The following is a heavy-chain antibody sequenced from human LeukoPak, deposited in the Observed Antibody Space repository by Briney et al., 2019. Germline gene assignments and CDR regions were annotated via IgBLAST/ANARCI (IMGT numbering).Heavy chain of an antibody. V-gene: IGHV4-4*07. CDR3: ARDGTAAGTSYWYFDL. J-gene: IGHJ2*01. CDR1: GGSISSYY. Sequence: SETLSLTCTVSGGSISSYYWSWIRQPAGKGLEWIGRIYTSGSTNYNPSLKSRVTMSVDTSKNQFSLKLSSVTAADTAVYYCARDGTAAGTSYWYFDLWGRGTLVTVSS. CDR2: IYTSGST. D-gene: IGHD6-13*01.